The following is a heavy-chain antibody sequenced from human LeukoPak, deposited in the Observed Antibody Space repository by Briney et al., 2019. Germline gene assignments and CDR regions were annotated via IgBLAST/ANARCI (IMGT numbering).Heavy chain of an antibody. CDR2: IYYSGST. J-gene: IGHJ4*02. CDR1: GGSISSYY. V-gene: IGHV4-59*08. D-gene: IGHD2-2*02. Sequence: PSETLSLTCTVSGGSISSYYWSWIRQPPGKGLEWIGYIYYSGSTNYNPSLKSRVTISVDTSKNQFSLKLSSVTAADTAVYYCAKSASWYKYYFDYWGQGTLVTVSS. CDR3: AKSASWYKYYFDY.